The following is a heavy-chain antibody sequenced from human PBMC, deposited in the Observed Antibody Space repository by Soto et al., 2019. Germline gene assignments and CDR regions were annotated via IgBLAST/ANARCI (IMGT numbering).Heavy chain of an antibody. Sequence: ASVTVCCKASGYTFTSYYLQWVRQAPGQGLEWMGIIHPSGGGSTYAQKFLGRVTMTRDTSTSTVFMELSSLRSADTAVYYCARGGHIAVVTASFDYWGQGTLVTVS. D-gene: IGHD2-21*02. V-gene: IGHV1-46*03. J-gene: IGHJ4*02. CDR3: ARGGHIAVVTASFDY. CDR1: GYTFTSYY. CDR2: IHPSGGGS.